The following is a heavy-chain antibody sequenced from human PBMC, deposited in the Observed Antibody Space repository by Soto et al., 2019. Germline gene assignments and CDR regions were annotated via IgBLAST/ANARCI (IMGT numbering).Heavy chain of an antibody. J-gene: IGHJ4*02. CDR3: ARGTYVDC. CDR2: ISAYNDHT. CDR1: GYIMTTYG. V-gene: IGHV1-18*01. Sequence: QVQLVQSGTEVKKPGASVKVSCKASGYIMTTYGVSWVRQAPGQGLEWVGWISAYNDHTNYAQKFQGRVTMTTDTSTSTAYMELRSLRADDTAVYYCARGTYVDCWGQGTLVTVSS. D-gene: IGHD1-1*01.